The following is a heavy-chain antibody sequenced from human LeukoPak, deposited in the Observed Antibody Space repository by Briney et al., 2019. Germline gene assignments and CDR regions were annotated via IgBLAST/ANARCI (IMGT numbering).Heavy chain of an antibody. CDR3: ARDQGNGYYINWFDP. V-gene: IGHV1-2*02. D-gene: IGHD3-22*01. CDR2: INPNNGGT. Sequence: ASVKVSCKASGYTFTGYYMHWVRQAPGQGPEWMGWINPNNGGTKLAQKFQGRVTMTTDTPISTAYMELSKLTSDDTATYYCARDQGNGYYINWFDPWGQGTLVTVSS. J-gene: IGHJ5*02. CDR1: GYTFTGYY.